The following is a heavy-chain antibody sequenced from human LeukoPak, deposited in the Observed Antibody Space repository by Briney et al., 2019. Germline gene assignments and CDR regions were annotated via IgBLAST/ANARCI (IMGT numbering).Heavy chain of an antibody. CDR3: ARERRDGYKVYFDY. J-gene: IGHJ4*02. Sequence: KASETLSLTCAVYGGSFSGYYWSWIRQPPGKGLEWIGEINHSGSTNYNPSLKSRVTISVDTSKNQFSLRLSSVTAADTAVYYCARERRDGYKVYFDYWGQGTLVTVSS. V-gene: IGHV4-34*01. D-gene: IGHD5-24*01. CDR2: INHSGST. CDR1: GGSFSGYY.